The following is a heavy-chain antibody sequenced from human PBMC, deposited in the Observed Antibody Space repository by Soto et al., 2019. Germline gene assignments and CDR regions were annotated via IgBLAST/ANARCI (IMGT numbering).Heavy chain of an antibody. Sequence: XGPTLVNATQTLTLACTFPGFSLSTSGMCVSWIRQPPGKALEWLALIDWDDDKYYSTSLKTRLTISKDTSKNQVVLTMTNMDPVDTATYYCARTYKRWPRYYYYGMDVWGQGTTVTVSS. J-gene: IGHJ6*02. D-gene: IGHD1-20*01. CDR3: ARTYKRWPRYYYYGMDV. CDR2: IDWDDDK. V-gene: IGHV2-70*01. CDR1: GFSLSTSGMC.